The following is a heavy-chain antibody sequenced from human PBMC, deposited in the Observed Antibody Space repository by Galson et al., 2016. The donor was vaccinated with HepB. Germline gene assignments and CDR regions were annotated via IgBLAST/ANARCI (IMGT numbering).Heavy chain of an antibody. CDR2: ISGSGGST. CDR3: ARETKPNYYDTSGYYYYFDY. CDR1: GFTFSSYA. Sequence: SLRLSCAASGFTFSSYAMSWVRQAPGKGLEWVSAISGSGGSTYYADSVKGRFTISRDNSKNTLYLQMNSLRAEDTAVYYCARETKPNYYDTSGYYYYFDYWGQGTLVTVSS. D-gene: IGHD3-22*01. V-gene: IGHV3-23*01. J-gene: IGHJ4*02.